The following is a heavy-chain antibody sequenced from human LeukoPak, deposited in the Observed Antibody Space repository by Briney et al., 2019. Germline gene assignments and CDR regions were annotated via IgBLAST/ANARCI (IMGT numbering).Heavy chain of an antibody. CDR1: GYTLTELS. V-gene: IGHV1-24*01. Sequence: GASVKVSCKVSGYTLTELSMHWVRQAPGKGLEWMGGFDPEDGETIYAQKFQSRVTMTEDTSTDTAYMELSSLRSEDTAVYYCARSHEYHDSSGLSSWGQGTLVTVSS. CDR3: ARSHEYHDSSGLSS. J-gene: IGHJ5*02. CDR2: FDPEDGET. D-gene: IGHD3-22*01.